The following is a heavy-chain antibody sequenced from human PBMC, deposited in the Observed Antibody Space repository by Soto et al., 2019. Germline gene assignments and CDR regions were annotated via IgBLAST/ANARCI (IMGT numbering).Heavy chain of an antibody. CDR1: GYTLIELS. D-gene: IGHD1-26*01. V-gene: IGHV1-24*01. CDR3: ATGRGSYYGERNWFDR. Sequence: GSSVKVSCKVSGYTLIELSMHWVRHAPGKGLEWMGGFDPEDGETIYAQKFQGRVTMTEDTSTDTAYMELSSLRSEDTAVYYCATGRGSYYGERNWFDRWGQGTLVTVSS. J-gene: IGHJ5*02. CDR2: FDPEDGET.